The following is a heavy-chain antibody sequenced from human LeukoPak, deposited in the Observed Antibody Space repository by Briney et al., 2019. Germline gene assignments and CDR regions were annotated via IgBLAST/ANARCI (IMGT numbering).Heavy chain of an antibody. V-gene: IGHV4-30-4*01. D-gene: IGHD2-21*01. J-gene: IGHJ4*02. CDR3: ARDSCGGDCYADY. CDR2: IYYSGST. CDR1: GGSISSGDYY. Sequence: PSETLSLTCTVSGGSISSGDYYWSWIRQPPGKGLEWIGYIYYSGSTYYNPSLKSRVTISVDTSKNQFSLKLSSVTAADTAVYYCARDSCGGDCYADYWGQGTLVTVSS.